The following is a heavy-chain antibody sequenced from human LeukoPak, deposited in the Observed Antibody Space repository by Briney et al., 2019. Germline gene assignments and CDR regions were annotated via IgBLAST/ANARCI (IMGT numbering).Heavy chain of an antibody. Sequence: PSETLSLTCAVYGGSFSGYYWSWIRQPPGKGLEWIGEINHSGSTNYNPSLKSRVTISVDTSKNQFSLKLSSVTAADTAVYYCARGRTRRHYYDSSGYSAFDYWGQGTLVTVSS. CDR2: INHSGST. V-gene: IGHV4-34*01. D-gene: IGHD3-22*01. CDR3: ARGRTRRHYYDSSGYSAFDY. CDR1: GGSFSGYY. J-gene: IGHJ4*02.